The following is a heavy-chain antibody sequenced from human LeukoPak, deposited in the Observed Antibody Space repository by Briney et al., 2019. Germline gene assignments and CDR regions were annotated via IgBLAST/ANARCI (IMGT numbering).Heavy chain of an antibody. Sequence: GGSLRLSCAASGFTVSSNYMSWVRQAPGKGLEGVSVIYSGGSTYYADSVTGRFTISRDNSKNTLYLQMNSLRAEDTAVYYCARVDYGDYGFDYWGQGTLVTVSS. CDR3: ARVDYGDYGFDY. CDR2: IYSGGST. J-gene: IGHJ4*02. D-gene: IGHD4-17*01. CDR1: GFTVSSNY. V-gene: IGHV3-66*01.